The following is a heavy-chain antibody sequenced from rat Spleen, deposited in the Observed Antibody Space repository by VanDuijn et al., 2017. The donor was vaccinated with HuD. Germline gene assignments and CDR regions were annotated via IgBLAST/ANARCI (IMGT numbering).Heavy chain of an antibody. Sequence: EVQLVESGGGLVQPGRSLKLSCAASGFTFSNYDMAWVRQAPTKGLEWVASISTSGGSTYYRDSVKGRFTVSRDNAKRTLYRQMNSLRSEDTATYYCTRNYYSSYIFDYWGQGVMVTVSS. CDR1: GFTFSNYD. CDR2: ISTSGGST. D-gene: IGHD1-2*01. CDR3: TRNYYSSYIFDY. V-gene: IGHV5-25*01. J-gene: IGHJ2*01.